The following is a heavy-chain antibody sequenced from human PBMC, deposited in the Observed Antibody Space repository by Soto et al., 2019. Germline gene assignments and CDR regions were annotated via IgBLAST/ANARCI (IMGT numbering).Heavy chain of an antibody. CDR3: ANRKVGGLAGY. CDR1: GGSFSGYY. D-gene: IGHD3-16*01. Sequence: QVQLQQWGAGLLKPSETLSLTCAVYGGSFSGYYWSWIRQPPGKGLEWIGEINHSGSTNYNPSLKSXXTXSAXTSKNQFSLKLSSVTAADTAVYYCANRKVGGLAGYWGQGTLVTVSS. CDR2: INHSGST. J-gene: IGHJ4*02. V-gene: IGHV4-34*01.